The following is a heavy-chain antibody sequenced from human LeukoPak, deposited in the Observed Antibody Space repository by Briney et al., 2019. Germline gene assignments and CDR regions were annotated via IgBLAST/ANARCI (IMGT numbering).Heavy chain of an antibody. CDR3: AKDRDGSGSFKKRMDV. CDR1: GFNFRGYA. J-gene: IGHJ6*02. CDR2: IRSNGNEK. Sequence: PGGSLRLSCAASGFNFRGYAMHCVRHAPGKGLDCVALIRSNGNEKCYLDAVQGRFTISRDNSKNTLFLQMSSLRPEDTAVYYRAKDRDGSGSFKKRMDVWGQGTTVSVSS. V-gene: IGHV3-30*02. D-gene: IGHD3-10*01.